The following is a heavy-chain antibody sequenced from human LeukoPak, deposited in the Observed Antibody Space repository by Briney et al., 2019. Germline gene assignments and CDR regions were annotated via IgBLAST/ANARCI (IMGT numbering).Heavy chain of an antibody. CDR1: GFTFSSYW. J-gene: IGHJ3*02. D-gene: IGHD2-2*01. Sequence: GGSLRLSCAASGFTFSSYWMTWVRQAPGKGLEWVANIKQDGSEKYYVDSVKVRFTLSRDNAKNSLYLQMSSLRAEDTAVYYCTRRYHDAFDMWGQGTMVTVSS. V-gene: IGHV3-7*05. CDR3: TRRYHDAFDM. CDR2: IKQDGSEK.